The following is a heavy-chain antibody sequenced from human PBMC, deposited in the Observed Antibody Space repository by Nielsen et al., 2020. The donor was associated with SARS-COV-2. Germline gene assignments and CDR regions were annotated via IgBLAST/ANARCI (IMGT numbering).Heavy chain of an antibody. CDR1: GYTFTSYY. CDR2: INPSGGST. V-gene: IGHV1-46*01. CDR3: ARSGYYYDSSRDAFDI. J-gene: IGHJ3*02. D-gene: IGHD3-22*01. Sequence: ASVKVSCKASGYTFTSYYMHWVRQAPGQGLEWMGIINPSGGSTSCAQKFQGRVTMTRDTSTSTVYMELSSLRSEDTAVYYCARSGYYYDSSRDAFDIWGQGTMVTVSS.